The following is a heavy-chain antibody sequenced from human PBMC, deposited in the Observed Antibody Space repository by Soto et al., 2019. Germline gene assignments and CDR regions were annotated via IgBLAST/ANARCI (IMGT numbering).Heavy chain of an antibody. V-gene: IGHV4-31*03. D-gene: IGHD3-3*01. CDR1: GGSISSGGYY. CDR2: IYYSGST. J-gene: IGHJ4*02. CDR3: ARGPLRVRDFWSGYYPSKYYFDY. Sequence: PSETLSLTCTVSGGSISSGGYYWSWIRQHPGKGLEWIGYIYYSGSTYYNPSLKSRVTISVDTSKNQFSLKLSSVTAADTAVYYCARGPLRVRDFWSGYYPSKYYFDYWGQGTLVTVSS.